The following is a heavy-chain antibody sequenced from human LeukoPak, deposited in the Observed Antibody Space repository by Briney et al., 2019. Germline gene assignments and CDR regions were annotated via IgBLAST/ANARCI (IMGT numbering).Heavy chain of an antibody. V-gene: IGHV1-8*03. J-gene: IGHJ6*03. D-gene: IGHD3-22*01. CDR3: ARGLAPYSYEYSGHDPYYYYNMDV. Sequence: GASVKVSCKASGYTFTSYDINWVRQATGQGLEWMRWMNPNTGNTGYAQKFQGRVTITRNTSISTAYMELSSLRSEDTAVYYCARGLAPYSYEYSGHDPYYYYNMDVWGKGTTVTISS. CDR1: GYTFTSYD. CDR2: MNPNTGNT.